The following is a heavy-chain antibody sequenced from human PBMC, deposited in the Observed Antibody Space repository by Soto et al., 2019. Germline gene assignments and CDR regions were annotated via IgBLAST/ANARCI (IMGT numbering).Heavy chain of an antibody. V-gene: IGHV4-30-4*08. Sequence: SETLSLTCTVSGGSVNVGDHYWSWIRQFPGRGLEWIGYISYSGNTYYNPSLKGRVTLSVDRSKNQFSLKLSSVTAADTAVYYCARGVTTVTTIDYWGQGTLVTVSS. J-gene: IGHJ4*02. CDR1: GGSVNVGDHY. CDR3: ARGVTTVTTIDY. CDR2: ISYSGNT. D-gene: IGHD4-17*01.